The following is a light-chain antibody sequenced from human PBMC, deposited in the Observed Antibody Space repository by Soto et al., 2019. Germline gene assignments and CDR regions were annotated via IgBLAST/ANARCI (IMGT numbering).Light chain of an antibody. CDR2: DAS. CDR3: QQLKSYPYT. Sequence: DIQLTQSPSFLSASVGDRVTITCRASQGISSYLAWYQQKPGTSPKLLIYDASTLQSGVPSSFSGSGSETEFTLTISSLQPEDFATYYCQQLKSYPYTFCQGTNLEIK. CDR1: QGISSY. V-gene: IGKV1-9*01. J-gene: IGKJ2*01.